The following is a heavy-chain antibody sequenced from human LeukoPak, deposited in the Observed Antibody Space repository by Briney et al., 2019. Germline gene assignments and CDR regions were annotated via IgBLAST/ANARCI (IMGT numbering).Heavy chain of an antibody. D-gene: IGHD3-10*01. Sequence: ASVKVSCKASGYTFTGYYIHWVRQAPGQGLEWMGWINPKSGGTNYVQKFQGRVTMTRNTSISTAYMDLSSLRSDDTAVYYCARGSLWFGSKFDYWGQGTLVTVSS. V-gene: IGHV1-2*02. CDR1: GYTFTGYY. CDR2: INPKSGGT. CDR3: ARGSLWFGSKFDY. J-gene: IGHJ4*02.